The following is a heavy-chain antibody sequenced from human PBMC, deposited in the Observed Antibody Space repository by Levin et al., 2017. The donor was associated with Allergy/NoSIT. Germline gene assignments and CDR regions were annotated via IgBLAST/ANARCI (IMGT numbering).Heavy chain of an antibody. CDR1: GYIFTIYW. D-gene: IGHD3/OR15-3a*01. Sequence: GESLKISCKASGYIFTIYWIGWVRQIPGKGLEWMGIISPDDSVIKYSPSFQGRVTISADKSISTAYLQWSSLEASDTAMYYCARVIRTTHKPNNDFWSAKFNWFDPWGQGTLVTVSS. J-gene: IGHJ5*02. CDR2: ISPDDSVI. CDR3: ARVIRTTHKPNNDFWSAKFNWFDP. V-gene: IGHV5-51*01.